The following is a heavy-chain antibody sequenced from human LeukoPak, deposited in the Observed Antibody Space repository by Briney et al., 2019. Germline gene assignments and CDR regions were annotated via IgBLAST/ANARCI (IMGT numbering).Heavy chain of an antibody. Sequence: KPGGSLRLSCAASGFTFSDYNMRWIRQAPGKGLEWVSSISRSGSTKYYADSVKGRFTISRDNAKNSLFLQMNSLRAEDSAVYYCATGYGSARFMDVWGKGTTVTISS. V-gene: IGHV3-11*04. CDR3: ATGYGSARFMDV. J-gene: IGHJ6*03. CDR2: ISRSGSTK. CDR1: GFTFSDYN. D-gene: IGHD3-10*01.